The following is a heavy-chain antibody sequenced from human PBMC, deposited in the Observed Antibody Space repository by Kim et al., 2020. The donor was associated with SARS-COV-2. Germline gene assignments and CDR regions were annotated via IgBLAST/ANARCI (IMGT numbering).Heavy chain of an antibody. D-gene: IGHD3-10*01. CDR1: GGTFSNYA. CDR3: ARERGESGSYYYYYYMDV. CDR2: IIPILGAA. Sequence: SVKVSCKSSGGTFSNYAISWVRQAPGQGLEWMGRIIPILGAANYAQKFQGRVTMTADKSTGTAYMELSSLRSEDTAVYYCARERGESGSYYYYYYMDVWGKGTTVTVSS. J-gene: IGHJ6*03. V-gene: IGHV1-69*04.